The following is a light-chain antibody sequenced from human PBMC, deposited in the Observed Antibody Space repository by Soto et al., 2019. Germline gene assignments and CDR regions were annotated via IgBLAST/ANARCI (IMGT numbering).Light chain of an antibody. J-gene: IGKJ4*01. V-gene: IGKV3-11*01. CDR2: DVS. Sequence: EIVLTQSPGTLSLSPGARATLSCRASQSLNNYLAWYQHKPGQAPRLLIYDVSNRATGIPARFSGSGSGTDFTLTISSLEPEDVAVYYCQQGTTFGGGTKVEIK. CDR3: QQGTT. CDR1: QSLNNY.